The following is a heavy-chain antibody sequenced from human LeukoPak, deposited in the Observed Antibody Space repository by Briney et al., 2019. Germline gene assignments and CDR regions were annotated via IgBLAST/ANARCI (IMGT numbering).Heavy chain of an antibody. Sequence: GESLKISCKGSGYSFTSYWIGWVRQMPGKGLEWMGIIYPGDSDTRYSPSFQGQVTISADKYISTAYLQWSSLQASDTSMYYCAVGYNWNDGGMDYWGQGTLVTVSS. CDR2: IYPGDSDT. V-gene: IGHV5-51*01. D-gene: IGHD1-1*01. CDR1: GYSFTSYW. CDR3: AVGYNWNDGGMDY. J-gene: IGHJ4*02.